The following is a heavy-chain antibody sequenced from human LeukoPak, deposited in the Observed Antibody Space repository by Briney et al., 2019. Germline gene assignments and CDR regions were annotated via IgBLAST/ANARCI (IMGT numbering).Heavy chain of an antibody. CDR2: ISYDGSNK. D-gene: IGHD2-2*01. Sequence: GRSLRLSCAASGFTFSSYGMHWVRQAPGKGLEWVAVISYDGSNKYYADSVKGRFTISRDNSKNTLYLQMNSLRAEDTAVYYCAKDRREYCSRTSCSLSYGMDVWGKGTTVTVSS. CDR3: AKDRREYCSRTSCSLSYGMDV. CDR1: GFTFSSYG. J-gene: IGHJ6*04. V-gene: IGHV3-30*18.